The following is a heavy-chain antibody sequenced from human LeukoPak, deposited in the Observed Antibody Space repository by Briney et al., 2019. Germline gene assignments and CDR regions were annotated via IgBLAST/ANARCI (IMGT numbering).Heavy chain of an antibody. CDR1: GFTFSSYA. Sequence: GGALRVSCSASGFTFSSYAMHWVRQAPGKGLEYVSAISSNGGITYYADSVKGRFTISRDNSKNTLYLQMSRLRAEDTAVYYCVSRSDGYKLDYWGQGTLVTVSS. D-gene: IGHD5-24*01. V-gene: IGHV3-64D*09. J-gene: IGHJ4*02. CDR3: VSRSDGYKLDY. CDR2: ISSNGGIT.